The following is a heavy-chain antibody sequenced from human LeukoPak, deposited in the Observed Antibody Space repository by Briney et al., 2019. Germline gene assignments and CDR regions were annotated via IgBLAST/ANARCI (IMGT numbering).Heavy chain of an antibody. Sequence: GGSLRLSCAASGFTFSTYSMNWVRQAPGKGLEWVSYISSSGSTIYYADSVKGRFTISRDNAKNSLYLQMNSLRAEDTAVYYCARESSGYSPDAFDIWGQGTMVTVSS. CDR2: ISSSGSTI. J-gene: IGHJ3*02. CDR3: ARESSGYSPDAFDI. V-gene: IGHV3-48*04. D-gene: IGHD3-22*01. CDR1: GFTFSTYS.